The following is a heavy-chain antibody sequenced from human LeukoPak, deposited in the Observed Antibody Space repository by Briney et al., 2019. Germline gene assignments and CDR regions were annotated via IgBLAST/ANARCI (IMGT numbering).Heavy chain of an antibody. J-gene: IGHJ4*02. D-gene: IGHD6-13*01. CDR2: ISSSSSYI. CDR3: AKDLPVKVYEQLVLDY. CDR1: GFTFSSYS. V-gene: IGHV3-21*01. Sequence: KPGGSLRLSCAASGFTFSSYSMNWVRQAPGKGLEWVSSISSSSSYIYYADSVKGRFTISRDNAKNPLYLQMNSLRAEDTAVYYCAKDLPVKVYEQLVLDYWGQGTLVTVSS.